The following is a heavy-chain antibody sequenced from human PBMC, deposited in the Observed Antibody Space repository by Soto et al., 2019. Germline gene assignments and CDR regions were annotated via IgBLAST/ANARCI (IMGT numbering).Heavy chain of an antibody. Sequence: QVQLVESGGGVVQPGRSLRLSCAASGFTFTNCAMHWVRQAPGKGLEWVAVVGSDGMHKYYGDFVKFRFTISRDTSENTVYLQIDRLTSEDTAVYYCARDVIVDAPDYFHDWGRGTLVTVSS. J-gene: IGHJ4*02. D-gene: IGHD1-26*01. CDR1: GFTFTNCA. CDR2: VGSDGMHK. CDR3: ARDVIVDAPDYFHD. V-gene: IGHV3-30*01.